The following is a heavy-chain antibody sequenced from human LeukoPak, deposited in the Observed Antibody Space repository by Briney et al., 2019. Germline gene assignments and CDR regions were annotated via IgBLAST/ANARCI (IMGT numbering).Heavy chain of an antibody. J-gene: IGHJ4*02. CDR1: GYTFSNHY. CDR3: ARGYRTGDMTIFAY. V-gene: IGHV1-2*02. Sequence: ASLKVACKASGYTFSNHYIQWVRQAPGQGLGWMGWIYPNNGGTDYAQNFQGRVTMTRDTTITTAYMELTRLSFDDTAVYYCARGYRTGDMTIFAYWGQGTLVTVSS. D-gene: IGHD3-3*01. CDR2: IYPNNGGT.